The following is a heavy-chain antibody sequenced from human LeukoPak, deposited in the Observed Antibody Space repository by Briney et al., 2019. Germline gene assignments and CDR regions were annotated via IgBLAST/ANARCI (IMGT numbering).Heavy chain of an antibody. Sequence: SETLSLTCTVSGGSISRYYWSWIRQPPEKGLEWIGYIYYSGNTNCNPSLKSRVTISVDTSKNQFSLKLSSVTAADTAVYYCARVGGYSGYDPIDYWGQGTLVTVSS. V-gene: IGHV4-59*01. CDR2: IYYSGNT. CDR1: GGSISRYY. J-gene: IGHJ4*02. CDR3: ARVGGYSGYDPIDY. D-gene: IGHD5-12*01.